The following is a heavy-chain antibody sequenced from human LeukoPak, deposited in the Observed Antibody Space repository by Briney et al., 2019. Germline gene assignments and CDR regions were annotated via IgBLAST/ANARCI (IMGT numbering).Heavy chain of an antibody. Sequence: PGGSLTLSCAASGFTVSIYWTHWVRQAPGKWMVWVSRINSYGSSTSYEDSVKGRLTITRDNAKNTLYLQMNSLRAEDTTVYYCARDLSSSWYSWPSDYWGQGTLVTVSS. CDR2: INSYGSST. CDR1: GFTVSIYW. D-gene: IGHD6-13*01. CDR3: ARDLSSSWYSWPSDY. V-gene: IGHV3-74*01. J-gene: IGHJ4*02.